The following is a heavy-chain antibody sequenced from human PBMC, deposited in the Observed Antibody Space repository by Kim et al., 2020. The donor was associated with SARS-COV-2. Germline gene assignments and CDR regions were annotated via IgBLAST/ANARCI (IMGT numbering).Heavy chain of an antibody. Sequence: NYNPSLQSPVTISLDTSNNQSSLKLSSVTAADTAVYYCARVTTHYYGMDVWGQGTTVTVSS. J-gene: IGHJ6*02. D-gene: IGHD4-17*01. V-gene: IGHV4-59*01. CDR3: ARVTTHYYGMDV.